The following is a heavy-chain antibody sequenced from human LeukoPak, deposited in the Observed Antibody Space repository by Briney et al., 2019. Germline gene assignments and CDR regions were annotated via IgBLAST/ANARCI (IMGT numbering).Heavy chain of an antibody. CDR1: GYTFTSYG. D-gene: IGHD3-10*01. V-gene: IGHV1-18*01. CDR2: ISAYNGNT. CDR3: ARWPGPRWFGDYYFDY. J-gene: IGHJ4*02. Sequence: ASVKVFCKASGYTFTSYGISWVRQAPGQGLEWMGWISAYNGNTNYAQKLQGRVTMTTDTSTSTAYMELRSLRSDDTAVYYCARWPGPRWFGDYYFDYWGQGTLVTVSS.